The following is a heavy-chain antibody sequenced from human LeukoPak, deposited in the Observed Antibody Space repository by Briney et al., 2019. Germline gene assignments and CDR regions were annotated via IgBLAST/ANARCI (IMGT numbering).Heavy chain of an antibody. D-gene: IGHD6-13*01. CDR3: ARPPHIAAAGQD. CDR2: IKRDGSEK. V-gene: IGHV3-7*01. J-gene: IGHJ4*02. CDR1: GYTFTSYG. Sequence: GGSLRLSCAASGYTFTSYGMHWVRQAPGKGLEWVANIKRDGSEKYYMDSVKGRFTISRDNAKNSLYLQMNNLRAEDTAVYYCARPPHIAAAGQDWGQGTLVTVSS.